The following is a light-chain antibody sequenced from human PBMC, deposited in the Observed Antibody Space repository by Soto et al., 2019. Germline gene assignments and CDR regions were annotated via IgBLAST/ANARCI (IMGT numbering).Light chain of an antibody. V-gene: IGLV2-11*01. J-gene: IGLJ1*01. CDR3: CSYAGSYTYV. CDR2: DVS. Sequence: RTQPRSESGSPAQAATTSRNRTSSDVGGYNYVSWYQQHPGKAPKLMIYDVSKRPSGVPDRFSGSKSGNTASLTISGLQAEDEADYYCCSYAGSYTYVFGSGTKVTVL. CDR1: SSDVGGYNY.